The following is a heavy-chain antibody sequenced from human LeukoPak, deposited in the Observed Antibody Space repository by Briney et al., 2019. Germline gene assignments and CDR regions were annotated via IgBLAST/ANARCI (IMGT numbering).Heavy chain of an antibody. CDR1: GFTFSSYW. Sequence: GGSLRLPCTASGFTFSSYWMTWVRQAPEKGPEWVASVSHDGSHSYYVDSVKGRFTISRDNAKSSLYLQMNSLRAEDTAIYYCATYFRAALCSGPSRPITRFDYWGQGTLATVSS. CDR3: ATYFRAALCSGPSRPITRFDY. D-gene: IGHD2-2*01. J-gene: IGHJ4*02. V-gene: IGHV3-7*01. CDR2: VSHDGSHS.